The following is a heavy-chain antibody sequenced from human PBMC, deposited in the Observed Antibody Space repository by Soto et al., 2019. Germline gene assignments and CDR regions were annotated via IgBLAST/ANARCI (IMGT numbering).Heavy chain of an antibody. J-gene: IGHJ4*02. CDR1: GGTISSFG. CDR3: ARSFTKSRRGGVAFDY. Sequence: QVQLVQSGAEVKKPGSSVKVSCTTSGGTISSFGMNWVRQAPGQGLEWRGGIVPIDGSTKYAEKFHGRVKITADASKSTVYMDLSSLRSEDTAVYYCARSFTKSRRGGVAFDYWGKGTLLTVS. V-gene: IGHV1-69*01. D-gene: IGHD3-3*01. CDR2: IVPIDGST.